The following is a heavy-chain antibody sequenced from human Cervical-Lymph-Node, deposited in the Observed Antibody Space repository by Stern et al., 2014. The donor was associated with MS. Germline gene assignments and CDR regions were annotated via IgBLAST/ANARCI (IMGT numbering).Heavy chain of an antibody. V-gene: IGHV3-9*01. CDR3: TKDPAYDCGDDCSPYYFDS. Sequence: EVQLVESGGDLAQPGRSLRLSCAASGFTFHNHAMHWVRQAPGRGLEWVAGINWNSGTVGYADSVKGRFTISRDNAKNSLYLQMNSIRSDDTALYYCTKDPAYDCGDDCSPYYFDSWGQGTLVTVSS. D-gene: IGHD2-21*02. CDR2: INWNSGTV. CDR1: GFTFHNHA. J-gene: IGHJ4*02.